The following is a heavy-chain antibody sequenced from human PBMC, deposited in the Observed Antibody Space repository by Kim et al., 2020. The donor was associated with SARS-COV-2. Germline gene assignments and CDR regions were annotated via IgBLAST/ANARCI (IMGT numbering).Heavy chain of an antibody. V-gene: IGHV4-34*01. CDR3: ARVASCGYCEN. D-gene: IGHD2-21*01. CDR1: GGSFTDYY. J-gene: IGHJ4*02. CDR2: VNHRGST. Sequence: SETLSLTCAVYGGSFTDYYWSWIRQAPGKGLEWIGEVNHRGSTNYNPSLRNRVTLSTDTSKNQLSLNLRSVAAADTAVYFCARVASCGYCENWGQVTLV.